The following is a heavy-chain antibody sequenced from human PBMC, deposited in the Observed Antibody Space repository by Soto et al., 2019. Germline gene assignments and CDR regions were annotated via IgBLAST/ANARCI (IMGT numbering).Heavy chain of an antibody. CDR1: GGSISSGGYY. Sequence: SETLSLTCTVSGGSISSGGYYWSWIRQHPGKGLEWIGYIYYSGSTYYNPSLKSRVTISVDTSKNQFSLKLSSVTAADTAVYYCAATFPLRFLEWRYAFDIWGQGTMVTVSS. CDR3: AATFPLRFLEWRYAFDI. V-gene: IGHV4-31*03. D-gene: IGHD3-3*01. J-gene: IGHJ3*02. CDR2: IYYSGST.